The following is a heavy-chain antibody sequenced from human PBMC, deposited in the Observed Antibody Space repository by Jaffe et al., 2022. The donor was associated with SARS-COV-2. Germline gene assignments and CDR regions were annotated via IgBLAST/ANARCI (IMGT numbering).Heavy chain of an antibody. D-gene: IGHD6-19*01. CDR3: GEVAGY. Sequence: QLQLQESGPGLVKPSETLSLTCTVSGGSISSSNYFWGWIRRPPGKGLEWIGSVYYSGSTYYNPSLKSRVSISLDTSKNQFSLKLSSVTAADTAVYYCGEVAGYWGQGTLVTVSS. CDR1: GGSISSSNYF. V-gene: IGHV4-39*01. J-gene: IGHJ4*02. CDR2: VYYSGST.